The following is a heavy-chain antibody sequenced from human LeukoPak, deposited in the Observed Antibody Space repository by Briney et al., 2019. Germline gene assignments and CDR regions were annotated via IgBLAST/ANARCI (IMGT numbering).Heavy chain of an antibody. D-gene: IGHD6-19*01. Sequence: GGSLRLSCAASGFTFSSYWMSWVRQAPGKGLEWVASIKPDGSEKYYVDSVEGRFTISRDSAKNSLYLQMNTLRAEDTAVYYCARDRGSSGWYELDYWGQGTLVTVSS. V-gene: IGHV3-7*01. CDR2: IKPDGSEK. CDR1: GFTFSSYW. CDR3: ARDRGSSGWYELDY. J-gene: IGHJ4*02.